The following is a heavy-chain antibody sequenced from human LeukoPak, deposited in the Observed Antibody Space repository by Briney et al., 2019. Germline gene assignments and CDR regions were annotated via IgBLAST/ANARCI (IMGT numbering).Heavy chain of an antibody. Sequence: PGGSLRLSCAASGFTFDDYGMSWVRQAPGKGLEWVSGVNWNGGSTGYADSVKGRFTISRDNAKNSLYLQMNSLRAEDTALYHCARADLEGMNDYWGQGTLVTVPS. J-gene: IGHJ4*02. V-gene: IGHV3-20*01. CDR2: VNWNGGST. CDR1: GFTFDDYG. D-gene: IGHD3-10*01. CDR3: ARADLEGMNDY.